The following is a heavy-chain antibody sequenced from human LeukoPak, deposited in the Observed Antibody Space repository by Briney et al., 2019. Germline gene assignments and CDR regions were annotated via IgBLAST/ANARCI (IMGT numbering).Heavy chain of an antibody. CDR2: INHSGST. J-gene: IGHJ4*02. Sequence: SETLSLTCAVYGGSFSGYYWSWIRQPPGKGLEWIGEINHSGSTNYNPSLKSRVTISVDTSKNQFSLKLSSVTAADTAVYYCASNYYDSSGYYDVGFDYWGQGTLVTVSS. CDR3: ASNYYDSSGYYDVGFDY. V-gene: IGHV4-34*01. D-gene: IGHD3-22*01. CDR1: GGSFSGYY.